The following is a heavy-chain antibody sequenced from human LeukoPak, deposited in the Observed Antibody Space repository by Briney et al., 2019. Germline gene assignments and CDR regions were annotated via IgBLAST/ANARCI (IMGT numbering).Heavy chain of an antibody. CDR2: IRSSGTTM. V-gene: IGHV3-48*01. Sequence: GGSLRLSCVASGITFSGYSMNWVRQAPGKGLEWISHIRSSGTTMYYADSVKGRFTISRDNAKNSLYLQMNSLRAEDTAVYYCARGSTYYDSSGQVPFDYWGQGTLVTVSS. J-gene: IGHJ4*02. D-gene: IGHD3-22*01. CDR1: GITFSGYS. CDR3: ARGSTYYDSSGQVPFDY.